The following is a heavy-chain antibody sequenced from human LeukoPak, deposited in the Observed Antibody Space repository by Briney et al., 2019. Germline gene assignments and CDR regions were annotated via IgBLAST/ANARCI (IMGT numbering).Heavy chain of an antibody. J-gene: IGHJ4*02. V-gene: IGHV3-30*02. CDR1: GYTFSSSG. D-gene: IGHD1-26*01. CDR3: AKVTRGSYSDY. CDR2: IRYDGTSK. Sequence: GGSLRLSCAASGYTFSSSGMHWVRQAPGKGLEWVAFIRYDGTSKYYADSVKGRFTISRDNSKNTVYLQMNSLRAEDTAVYYCAKVTRGSYSDYWGRGTLVTVSS.